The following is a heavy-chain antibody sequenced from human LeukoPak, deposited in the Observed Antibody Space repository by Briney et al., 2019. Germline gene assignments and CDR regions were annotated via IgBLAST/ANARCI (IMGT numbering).Heavy chain of an antibody. CDR3: ARHYYGSGSYFV. CDR2: IYSGGST. Sequence: GGSLRLSWAASGFTVSSNYMSWVRQAPGKGLEWVSVIYSGGSTYYADSVKGRFTISRDNSKNTLYLQMNSLRAEDTAVYYCARHYYGSGSYFVWGQGTLVTVSS. D-gene: IGHD3-10*01. J-gene: IGHJ4*02. CDR1: GFTVSSNY. V-gene: IGHV3-66*04.